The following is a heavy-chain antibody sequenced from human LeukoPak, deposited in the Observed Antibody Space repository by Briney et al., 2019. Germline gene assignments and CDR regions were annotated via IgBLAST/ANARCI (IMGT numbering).Heavy chain of an antibody. Sequence: GGSLRLSCAASGFTFSSYGMHWVRQAPGKGLEWVAFIWYDGSNKYYADSVKGRFTISRDNSKNTLYLQMNSLRAEDTAVYYCAKNPDGDILTGYYISPLYYFDYWGQGTLVTVSS. V-gene: IGHV3-30*02. J-gene: IGHJ4*02. CDR1: GFTFSSYG. CDR3: AKNPDGDILTGYYISPLYYFDY. CDR2: IWYDGSNK. D-gene: IGHD3-9*01.